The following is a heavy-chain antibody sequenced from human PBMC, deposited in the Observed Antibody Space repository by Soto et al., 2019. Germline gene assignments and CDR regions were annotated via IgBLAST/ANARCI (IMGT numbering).Heavy chain of an antibody. Sequence: SETLSLTCAVYGGSFSGYYWSWIRQPPGKGLEWIGEINHSGSTNYNPSLKSRVTISVDTSKNQFSLKLSSVTAADTAVYYCARGEIRLVPERFFDYWGQGTLVTVSS. V-gene: IGHV4-34*01. CDR3: ARGEIRLVPERFFDY. D-gene: IGHD6-6*01. CDR1: GGSFSGYY. J-gene: IGHJ4*02. CDR2: INHSGST.